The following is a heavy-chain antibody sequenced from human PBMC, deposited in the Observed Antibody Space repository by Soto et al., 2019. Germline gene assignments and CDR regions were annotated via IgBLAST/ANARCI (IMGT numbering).Heavy chain of an antibody. CDR3: ARRQDWNYLFDN. D-gene: IGHD1-7*01. Sequence: ASETLSLTCTVSGGSINNYYWXXIRQSPGRGLEWIGCSYYSGTTNYNPSLSSRVTISIGASKTQFSLRLRSVTAADTAVYYCARRQDWNYLFDNWGPGILVTVSS. CDR1: GGSINNYY. V-gene: IGHV4-59*01. CDR2: SYYSGTT. J-gene: IGHJ4*02.